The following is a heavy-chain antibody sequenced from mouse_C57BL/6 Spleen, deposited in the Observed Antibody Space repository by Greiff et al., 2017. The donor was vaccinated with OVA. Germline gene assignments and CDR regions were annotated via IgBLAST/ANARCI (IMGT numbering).Heavy chain of an antibody. Sequence: QVQLKESGAELVRPGTSVKVSCKASGYAFTNYLIEWVKQRPGQGLEWIGVINPGSGGTNYNEKFKGKATLTADKSSSTAYMQLSSLTSEDSAVYFCARWGYYSTHEGYAMDYWGQGTSVTVSS. CDR1: GYAFTNYL. D-gene: IGHD2-5*01. CDR2: INPGSGGT. CDR3: ARWGYYSTHEGYAMDY. J-gene: IGHJ4*01. V-gene: IGHV1-54*01.